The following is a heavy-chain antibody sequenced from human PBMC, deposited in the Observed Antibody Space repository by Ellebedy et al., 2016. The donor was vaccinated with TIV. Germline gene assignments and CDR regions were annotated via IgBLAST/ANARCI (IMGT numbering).Heavy chain of an antibody. CDR3: ARDLVEQQLVIYEY. D-gene: IGHD6-13*01. CDR1: GGTFSSYA. J-gene: IGHJ4*02. CDR2: IIPILGIA. V-gene: IGHV1-69*10. Sequence: ASVKVSCKASGGTFSSYAISWVRQAPGQGLEWMGGIIPILGIANYAQKFQGRVTITADKSTSTAYMELSSLRSEDTAVYYCARDLVEQQLVIYEYWGQGTLVTVSS.